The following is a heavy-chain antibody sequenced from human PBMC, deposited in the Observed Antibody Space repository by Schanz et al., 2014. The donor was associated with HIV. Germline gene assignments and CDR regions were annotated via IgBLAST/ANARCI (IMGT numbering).Heavy chain of an antibody. CDR1: GGTFSNYA. CDR3: ARGLKDSSSSEAFHI. Sequence: QVWLVQSGAEVKKPGSSVKVSCKASGGTFSNYAINWVRQAPGQGLEWMGGIIPIFGTSNYAQKFQGRVTITADESTSTAYMELSSLRSDDTAMYYCARGLKDSSSSEAFHIWGQGTMVTVSS. D-gene: IGHD6-6*01. J-gene: IGHJ3*02. V-gene: IGHV1-69*01. CDR2: IIPIFGTS.